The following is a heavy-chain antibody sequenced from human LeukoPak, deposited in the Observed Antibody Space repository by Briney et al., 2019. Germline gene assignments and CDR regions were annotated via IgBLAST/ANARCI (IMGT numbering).Heavy chain of an antibody. J-gene: IGHJ4*02. CDR2: LSGSGGST. D-gene: IGHD2-2*01. Sequence: GGSLRLSCAASGFTFSSYAMSWVRQAPAKGLEWVSGLSGSGGSTYYTDSVQGRFTISRDNSKNTLYLQMNSLRAEDTAVYYCAKGRGYCSSTTCYFPFDYWGQGTLVTVSS. CDR3: AKGRGYCSSTTCYFPFDY. V-gene: IGHV3-23*01. CDR1: GFTFSSYA.